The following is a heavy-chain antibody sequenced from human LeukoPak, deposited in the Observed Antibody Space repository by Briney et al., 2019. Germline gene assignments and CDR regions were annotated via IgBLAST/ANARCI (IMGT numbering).Heavy chain of an antibody. D-gene: IGHD3-10*01. CDR2: MNPNSSNT. J-gene: IGHJ4*02. CDR3: ARGVKVRGVTTYYFDY. CDR1: GCTFTSYD. V-gene: IGHV1-8*01. Sequence: ASVKVSCKASGCTFTSYDINWVRQATGQGLEWMGWMNPNSSNTGYAQKFQGRVTMTRNTSISTAYMELSSLRSEDTAVYYCARGVKVRGVTTYYFDYWGQGTLVTVSS.